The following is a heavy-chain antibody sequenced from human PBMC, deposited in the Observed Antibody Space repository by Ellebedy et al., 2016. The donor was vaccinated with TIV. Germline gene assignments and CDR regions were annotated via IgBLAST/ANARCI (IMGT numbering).Heavy chain of an antibody. V-gene: IGHV4-59*12. CDR3: ARTADGSFDI. D-gene: IGHD2-21*02. J-gene: IGHJ3*02. CDR1: GGSISSYY. Sequence: SETLSLTXTVSGGSISSYYWSWIRQPPGKGLEWIGYIYYSGSTNYNPSLKSRVTMSVDTSKNQFSLRLSSVTAADTAIYYCARTADGSFDIWGQGTMVTVSS. CDR2: IYYSGST.